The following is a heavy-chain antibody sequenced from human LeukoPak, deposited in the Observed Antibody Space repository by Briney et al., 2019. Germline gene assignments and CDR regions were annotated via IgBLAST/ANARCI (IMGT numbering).Heavy chain of an antibody. V-gene: IGHV3-7*01. CDR1: GFTFSSYW. CDR2: IKQDGSEK. Sequence: GGSLRLSCAASGFTFSSYWMSWVRQAPGKGLEWVVNIKQDGSEKYYVDSVKGRFTISRDNAKNSLYLQMNSLRAEDTAVYYCARDRGRYSGYGRNFDYWGQGNLVTVSS. J-gene: IGHJ4*02. CDR3: ARDRGRYSGYGRNFDY. D-gene: IGHD5-12*01.